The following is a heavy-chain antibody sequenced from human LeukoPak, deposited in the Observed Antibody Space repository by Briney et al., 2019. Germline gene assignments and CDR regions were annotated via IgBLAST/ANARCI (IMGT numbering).Heavy chain of an antibody. D-gene: IGHD5/OR15-5a*01. J-gene: IGHJ4*02. CDR3: AKNPPSTMTPPTGDS. V-gene: IGHV4-4*02. CDR2: ISHSGST. Sequence: SGTLSLTCAVSGDSMSSSNWWSWVHQPPGKGLEWIGEISHSGSTNYNPSLKSRVTISLDKSKNQLSLKLSSVTAADTAVYYCAKNPPSTMTPPTGDSWGQGTLVTVSS. CDR1: GDSMSSSNW.